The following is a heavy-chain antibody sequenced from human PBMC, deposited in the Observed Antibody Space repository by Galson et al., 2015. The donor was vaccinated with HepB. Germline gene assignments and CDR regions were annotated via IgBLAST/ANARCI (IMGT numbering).Heavy chain of an antibody. CDR3: CGSDWFDF. J-gene: IGHJ4*02. CDR1: GFTFSGYW. Sequence: SLRLSCAASGFTFSGYWMHWVRQAPGKGLEWVSRIKSDGSTTSHADSVKGRFSISRDNAKNTLYLQMSSLRAEDTAVYYCCGSDWFDFWGQGTLVTVSS. D-gene: IGHD1-26*01. CDR2: IKSDGSTT. V-gene: IGHV3-74*01.